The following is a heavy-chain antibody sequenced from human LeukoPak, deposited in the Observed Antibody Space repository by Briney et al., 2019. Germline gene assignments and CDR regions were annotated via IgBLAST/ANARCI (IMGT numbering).Heavy chain of an antibody. V-gene: IGHV3-74*01. CDR2: INSDGSTT. Sequence: QAGGSLRLSCAASGFTFSSYWMHWVRQAPGKGLVWVSRINSDGSTTNYADSVKGRFTISRDNAKNTLYLQMNSLRAEDTAAYYCARRSAARDAFDIWGQGTMVTVSS. J-gene: IGHJ3*02. CDR3: ARRSAARDAFDI. CDR1: GFTFSSYW. D-gene: IGHD6-6*01.